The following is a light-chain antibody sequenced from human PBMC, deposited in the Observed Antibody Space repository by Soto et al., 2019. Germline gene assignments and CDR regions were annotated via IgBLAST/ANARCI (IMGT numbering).Light chain of an antibody. Sequence: QSVLTQPASVSGSPGQSITISCTGTSSDVGGYNYVSWYQQHPGKAPKLMIYDVRNRPSGVSNRVAGSKSVNTASLTISGLQAEDEADDYCSSYTPISTYGFGTGTKVTVL. CDR2: DVR. CDR1: SSDVGGYNY. V-gene: IGLV2-14*01. J-gene: IGLJ1*01. CDR3: SSYTPISTYG.